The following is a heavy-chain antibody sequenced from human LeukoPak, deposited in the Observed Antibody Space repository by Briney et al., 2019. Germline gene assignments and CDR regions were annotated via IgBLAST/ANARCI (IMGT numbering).Heavy chain of an antibody. D-gene: IGHD3-10*01. CDR1: GDIFTAYY. V-gene: IGHV1-2*02. J-gene: IGHJ4*02. CDR2: INPNSGGT. Sequence: ASVKVSCKAYGDIFTAYYLHWVRQAPGQGLEWMGWINPNSGGTNYAQKFQGRVTTTRDTSISTAYMELTSLTSDGTAVYYCARDQDYFGSGTYFFDYWGQGTLVTVSS. CDR3: ARDQDYFGSGTYFFDY.